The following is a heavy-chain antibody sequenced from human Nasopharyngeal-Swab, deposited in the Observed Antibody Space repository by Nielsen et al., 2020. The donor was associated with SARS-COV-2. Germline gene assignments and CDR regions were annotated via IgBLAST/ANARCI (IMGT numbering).Heavy chain of an antibody. D-gene: IGHD5-12*01. J-gene: IGHJ6*03. CDR3: ATSMKKAGIVAKGVHYYMDV. CDR2: IIPIFGTA. Sequence: SVKVSCKASGGTFSSYAISWVRQAPGQGLEWMGGIIPIFGTANYAQKFQGRVTITADESTSTAYMELSSLRSEDTAVYYCATSMKKAGIVAKGVHYYMDVWGKGTTVTVSS. CDR1: GGTFSSYA. V-gene: IGHV1-69*13.